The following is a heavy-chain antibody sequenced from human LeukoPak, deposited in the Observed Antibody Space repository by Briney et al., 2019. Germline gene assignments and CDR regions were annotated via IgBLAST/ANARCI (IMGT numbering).Heavy chain of an antibody. CDR3: ARGREAEYSSSWSPYYFDY. D-gene: IGHD6-13*01. V-gene: IGHV4-34*01. Sequence: PSETLSLTCAVYGGSFSGYYWSWIRQPPGKGLEWIGEINHSGSTNYNPPLKSRVTISVDTSKNQFSLKLSSVTAADTAVYYCARGREAEYSSSWSPYYFDYWGQGTLVTVSS. CDR2: INHSGST. J-gene: IGHJ4*02. CDR1: GGSFSGYY.